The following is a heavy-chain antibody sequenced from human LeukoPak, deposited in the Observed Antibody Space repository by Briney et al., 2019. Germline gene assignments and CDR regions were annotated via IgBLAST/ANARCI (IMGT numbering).Heavy chain of an antibody. V-gene: IGHV1-2*02. CDR1: GYTFTRYY. CDR3: ARERYSSGWYGKYYFDY. CDR2: INPNSGGT. J-gene: IGHJ4*02. Sequence: GASVKVSCKASGYTFTRYYMHWVRQAPGQGLEWMGWINPNSGGTNYAQKFQGRVTMTRDTSISTAYMELSRLRSDDTAVYYCARERYSSGWYGKYYFDYWGQGTLVTVSS. D-gene: IGHD6-19*01.